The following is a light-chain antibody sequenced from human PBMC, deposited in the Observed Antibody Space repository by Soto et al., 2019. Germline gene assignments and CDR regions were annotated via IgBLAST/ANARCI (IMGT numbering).Light chain of an antibody. CDR3: QQRQHWPPIT. V-gene: IGKV3-11*01. Sequence: EVVLTQSPATLSLSPGERATLSCRASQSVSRYLVWYQQKPGQAPRLLIYDASNRATGTPARFAGSGSGTDFTLTISSLEPEDFAVYYCQQRQHWPPITFGQGTRLEIK. CDR1: QSVSRY. CDR2: DAS. J-gene: IGKJ5*01.